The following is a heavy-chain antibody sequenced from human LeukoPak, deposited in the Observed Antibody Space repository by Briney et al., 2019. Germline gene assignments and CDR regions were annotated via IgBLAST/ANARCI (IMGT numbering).Heavy chain of an antibody. D-gene: IGHD3-16*02. CDR3: ARDSYDYVWGSYRLGSGDIDY. CDR2: ISAYNGNT. Sequence: APVKVSCKASGYTFTSYGISWVRQAPGQGLEWMGWISAYNGNTNYAQKLQGRVTMTTDTSTSTAYMELRSLRSDDTAVYYCARDSYDYVWGSYRLGSGDIDYWGQGTLVTVSS. CDR1: GYTFTSYG. J-gene: IGHJ4*02. V-gene: IGHV1-18*01.